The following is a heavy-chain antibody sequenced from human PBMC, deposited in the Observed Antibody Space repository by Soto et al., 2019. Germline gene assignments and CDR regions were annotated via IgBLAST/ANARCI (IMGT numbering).Heavy chain of an antibody. V-gene: IGHV4-61*08. J-gene: IGHJ4*02. CDR1: GGSISSADYY. Sequence: TSETLSLTCTVSGGSISSADYYWSWIRQPPGKGLEWIGYIYYSGSTDYNPSLKSRVTISVDTSKNQFSLKLSSVTAADTAVYYCARPTYNSGSPFDYWGQGTLVTVSS. D-gene: IGHD1-20*01. CDR3: ARPTYNSGSPFDY. CDR2: IYYSGST.